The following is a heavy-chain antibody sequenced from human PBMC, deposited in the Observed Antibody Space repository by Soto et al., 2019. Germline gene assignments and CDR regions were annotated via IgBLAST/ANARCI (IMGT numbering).Heavy chain of an antibody. CDR1: GYTFTSYG. CDR2: ISAYNGNT. Sequence: ASVKVSCKASGYTFTSYGISWVRQAPGQGLEWMGWISAYNGNTNYAQKLQGRVTMTTDTSTSTAYMELRSLRSDDTAVYYCVRVGGYYDSSGYRDFDYWGQGTLVTVSS. D-gene: IGHD3-22*01. V-gene: IGHV1-18*01. CDR3: VRVGGYYDSSGYRDFDY. J-gene: IGHJ4*02.